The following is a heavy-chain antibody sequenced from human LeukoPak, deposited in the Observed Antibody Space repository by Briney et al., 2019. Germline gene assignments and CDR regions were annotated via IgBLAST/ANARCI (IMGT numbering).Heavy chain of an antibody. CDR2: ISSRSSYI. CDR3: ARRAGAYSHPYDY. CDR1: GFTFSTYT. V-gene: IGHV3-21*04. J-gene: IGHJ4*02. Sequence: GGSLRLSCAASGFTFSTYTMNWVRQAPGKGLEWVSSISSRSSYIYYADSVKGRFTISRDNAKNSLYLQMNSLRAEDTAVYYCARRAGAYSHPYDYWGQGTLVTVSS. D-gene: IGHD4/OR15-4a*01.